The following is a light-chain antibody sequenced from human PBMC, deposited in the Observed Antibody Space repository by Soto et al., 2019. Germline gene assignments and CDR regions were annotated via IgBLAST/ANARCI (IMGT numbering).Light chain of an antibody. CDR1: SSDVGKYNY. Sequence: QSALTQPASVSGSPGQSITISCTGTSSDVGKYNYVSWYQQHPAKAPKLMIFEVSNRPSGVSNRFSGSKSCSTASLTISGLQAEDEAEYYCSSYTGSSINTVVFGGGTKLTVL. V-gene: IGLV2-14*01. CDR3: SSYTGSSINTVV. CDR2: EVS. J-gene: IGLJ2*01.